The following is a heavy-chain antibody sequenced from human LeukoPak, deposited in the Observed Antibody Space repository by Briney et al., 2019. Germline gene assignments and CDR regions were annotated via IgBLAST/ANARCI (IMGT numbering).Heavy chain of an antibody. CDR2: IYSVGDT. V-gene: IGHV3-53*01. J-gene: IGHJ4*02. D-gene: IGHD5-24*01. Sequence: GGSLRLSCTASGFTVSINCMSWVRQAPGKGLEWVSLIYSVGDTYYADSVKGRFTISRDNSKNTLYLQMNSLRAEDTAVYYCARAPRGREGYNPYYFDYWGQGTLVTFSS. CDR1: GFTVSINC. CDR3: ARAPRGREGYNPYYFDY.